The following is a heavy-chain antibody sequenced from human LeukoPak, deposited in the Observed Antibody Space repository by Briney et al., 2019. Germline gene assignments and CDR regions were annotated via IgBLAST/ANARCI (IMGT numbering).Heavy chain of an antibody. J-gene: IGHJ4*02. CDR1: GGSFRGYY. CDR3: ARVFGSSGYYLDY. Sequence: TLSLTCAVYGGSFRGYYWSWIRQPPGKGLEWFGEINHSGSTNYNPSLKSRVTISVDTSKNQFSLKLSSVTAADTAVYYCARVFGSSGYYLDYWGQGTLVTVSS. CDR2: INHSGST. D-gene: IGHD3-22*01. V-gene: IGHV4-34*09.